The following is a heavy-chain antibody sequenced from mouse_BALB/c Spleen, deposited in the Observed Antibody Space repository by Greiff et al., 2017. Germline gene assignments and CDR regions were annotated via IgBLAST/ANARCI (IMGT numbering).Heavy chain of an antibody. D-gene: IGHD2-14*01. V-gene: IGHV1-80*01. CDR1: GYAFTSYW. Sequence: VQLPQSGAELVRPGASVKLSCKASGYAFTSYWMNWVKQRPGQGLEWIGNIYPGDGDTNYHGKFKGKATLTADKSSSTAYMQLSSLTSEDSAVYFCARSYRYDYWYFDDWGAGTTVTVSS. CDR2: IYPGDGDT. J-gene: IGHJ1*01. CDR3: ARSYRYDYWYFDD.